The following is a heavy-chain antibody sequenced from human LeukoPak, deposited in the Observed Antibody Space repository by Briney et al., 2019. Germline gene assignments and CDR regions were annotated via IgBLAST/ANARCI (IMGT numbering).Heavy chain of an antibody. CDR3: ARRDIVVVPAAIIGAFDI. Sequence: GGSLRLSYAASGFTFSSYSMNWVRQAPGKGLEWVSGINWNGGSTGYADSVKGRFTISRDNAKNSLYLQMNSLRAEDTALYYCARRDIVVVPAAIIGAFDIWGQGTMVTVSS. J-gene: IGHJ3*02. D-gene: IGHD2-2*02. CDR1: GFTFSSYS. CDR2: INWNGGST. V-gene: IGHV3-20*03.